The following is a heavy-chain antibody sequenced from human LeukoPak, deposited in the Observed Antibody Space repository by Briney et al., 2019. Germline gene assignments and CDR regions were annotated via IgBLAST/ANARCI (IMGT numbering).Heavy chain of an antibody. CDR3: ASASRNYEGNYFDY. Sequence: PSETLSLTCTVSGGSISSGDYYWSWIRQPPGKGLEWIGYIYYSGSTYYNPSLKSRVTISVDTSKNQFSLKLSSVTAADTAVYYCASASRNYEGNYFDYWGQGTLVTVSS. J-gene: IGHJ4*02. V-gene: IGHV4-30-4*02. CDR2: IYYSGST. CDR1: GGSISSGDYY. D-gene: IGHD4-11*01.